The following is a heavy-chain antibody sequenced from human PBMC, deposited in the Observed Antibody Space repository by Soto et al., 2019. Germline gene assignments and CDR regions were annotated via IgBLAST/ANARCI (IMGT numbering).Heavy chain of an antibody. D-gene: IGHD3-10*01. CDR1: GGSISSYY. J-gene: IGHJ4*02. V-gene: IGHV4-59*08. CDR3: ERRRSGPTFFDY. CDR2: IYYSGST. Sequence: SETLSLTCTVSGGSISSYYWSWIRQPPGKGLEWIGFIYYSGSTNYNPSLKSRVTISVDTSKNQFSLNLSSVTAADTAVYYCERRRSGPTFFDYWGQGTLVTV.